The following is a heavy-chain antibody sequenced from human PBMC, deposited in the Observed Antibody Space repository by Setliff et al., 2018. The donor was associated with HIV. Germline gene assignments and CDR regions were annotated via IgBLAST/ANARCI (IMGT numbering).Heavy chain of an antibody. CDR2: IGRDGTVA. J-gene: IGHJ3*02. V-gene: IGHV3-74*01. CDR3: AKDYGDGHNWGAFDI. D-gene: IGHD1-1*01. CDR1: GFTFSDYW. Sequence: GGSLRLSCTASGFTFSDYWMHWVRRGPGRGLEWVSRIGRDGTVANYADSVKGRFTISRDNARNTLFLQMNSLGVEDTALYFCAKDYGDGHNWGAFDIWGQGTMVTVSS.